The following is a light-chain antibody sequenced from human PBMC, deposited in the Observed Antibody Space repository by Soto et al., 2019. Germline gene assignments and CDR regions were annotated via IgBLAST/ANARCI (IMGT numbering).Light chain of an antibody. J-gene: IGLJ2*01. CDR2: LNSDGSH. CDR3: QTWGAGTVV. CDR1: SGHSNYA. V-gene: IGLV4-69*01. Sequence: QLVLTQSPSASASLGASVKLTCTLSSGHSNYAITWLQQQPEKGPRYLVKLNSDGSHTKGDGIPDRFSGSSSGAERYLTISSLQSEDEADYYCQTWGAGTVVFGGGTKVTVL.